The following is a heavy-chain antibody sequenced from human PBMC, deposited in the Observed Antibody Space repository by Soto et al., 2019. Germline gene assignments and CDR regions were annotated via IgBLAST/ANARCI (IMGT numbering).Heavy chain of an antibody. CDR1: GGSISSGDYY. CDR2: IYYSGST. V-gene: IGHV4-30-4*01. Sequence: QVQLQESGPGLVKPSQTLSLTCTVSGGSISSGDYYWSWIRQPPGKGLEWIGYIYYSGSTYYNPSLKSRVTISVDTSKNQFSLKLSSVTAADTAVYYCARDRPGDYVPHLFDYWGQGTLVTVSS. D-gene: IGHD4-17*01. CDR3: ARDRPGDYVPHLFDY. J-gene: IGHJ4*02.